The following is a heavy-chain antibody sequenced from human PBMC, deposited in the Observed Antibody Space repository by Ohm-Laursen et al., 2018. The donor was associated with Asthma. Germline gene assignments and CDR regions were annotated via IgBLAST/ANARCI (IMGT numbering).Heavy chain of an antibody. D-gene: IGHD2-2*01. CDR1: GGTFSSYG. V-gene: IGHV1-69*01. CDR3: ASCSTSCYGGGLDY. CDR2: IIPIFGTT. J-gene: IGHJ4*02. Sequence: GSSVKVSCKASGGTFSSYGISWVRQAPGQGLEWMGGIIPIFGTTNYAQKFQGRVTITADESTSTAYMELSSLRSDDTAVYYCASCSTSCYGGGLDYWGQGTLVTVSS.